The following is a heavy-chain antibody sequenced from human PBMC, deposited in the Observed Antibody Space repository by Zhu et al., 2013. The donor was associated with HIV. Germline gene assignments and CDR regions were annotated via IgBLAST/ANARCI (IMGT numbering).Heavy chain of an antibody. CDR2: ITHTGNT. D-gene: IGHD3-9*01. CDR1: GGSVSSGSYY. CDR3: ARGVSPRYLHWLFVPNWFDP. V-gene: IGHV4-61*03. Sequence: QVQLQESGPGLVKPSETLSLTCTVSGGSVSSGSYYWSWIRQPPGRGLEWIGKITHTGNTNYNPSLESRVTMSIDTSNNHFSLNLTSVTAADTAIYYCARGVSPRYLHWLFVPNWFDPWGQGTLVTVSS. J-gene: IGHJ5*01.